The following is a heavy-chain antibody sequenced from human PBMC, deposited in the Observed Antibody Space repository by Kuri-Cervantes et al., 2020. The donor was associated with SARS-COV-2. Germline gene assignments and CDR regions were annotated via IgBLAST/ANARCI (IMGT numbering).Heavy chain of an antibody. V-gene: IGHV3-74*01. CDR1: GFTFSGHW. J-gene: IGHJ4*02. CDR2: INPDGSYT. CDR3: VRDGDHWNFDY. D-gene: IGHD1-1*01. Sequence: WGSLRLSCAVSGFTFSGHWIHWVRQPPGKGLVWVSRINPDGSYTNNADSVKGRITLSRDNAKNMLFLQMNSLRAEDTAVYYCVRDGDHWNFDYWGQGTLVTVSS.